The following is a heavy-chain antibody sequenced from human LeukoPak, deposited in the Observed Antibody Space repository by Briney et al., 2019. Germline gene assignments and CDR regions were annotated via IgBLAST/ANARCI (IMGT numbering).Heavy chain of an antibody. Sequence: GESLKIYCRASGYRFTAYWIGWVRQMPGKGLEWMGVIHPVDSDTTYSPSFQGQVTISADKSNNIAYLEWDSLKASDSGAYYCARRTGSGTYYSLFFDYWGQGALVTVSS. J-gene: IGHJ4*02. V-gene: IGHV5-51*01. CDR2: IHPVDSDT. CDR3: ARRTGSGTYYSLFFDY. D-gene: IGHD1-26*01. CDR1: GYRFTAYW.